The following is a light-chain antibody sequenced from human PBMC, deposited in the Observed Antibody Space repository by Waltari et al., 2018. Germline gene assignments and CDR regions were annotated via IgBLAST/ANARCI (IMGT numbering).Light chain of an antibody. Sequence: VLLPQSPAPLSVSPGDPVILSCRASQIVKTNLVWYQQKAGQAPRTLIYGASTRASGVPSRFSGSGSETDFTLIISSLQSEDAAVYFCQQYYVWPPMTFGGGTKLEI. J-gene: IGKJ4*01. V-gene: IGKV3-15*01. CDR3: QQYYVWPPMT. CDR1: QIVKTN. CDR2: GAS.